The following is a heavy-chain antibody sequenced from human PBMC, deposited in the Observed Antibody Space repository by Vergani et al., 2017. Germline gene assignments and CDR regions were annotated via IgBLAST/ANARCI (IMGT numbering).Heavy chain of an antibody. CDR2: ISYDGSNK. J-gene: IGHJ4*02. CDR1: GFTFSSYD. Sequence: QVQLVESGGGVVKPGRSLRLSCAASGFTFSSYDMHWVRQAPGKGLEWVAVISYDGSNKYYADSVKGRFTISRDNSKNTLYLQMNSLRAEDTAVYYCAREVRAAAGGYYFDYWGQGTLVTVSS. V-gene: IGHV3-30-3*01. CDR3: AREVRAAAGGYYFDY. D-gene: IGHD6-13*01.